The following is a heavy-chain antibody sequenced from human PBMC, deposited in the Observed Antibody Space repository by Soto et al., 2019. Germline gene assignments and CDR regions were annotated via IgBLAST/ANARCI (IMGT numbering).Heavy chain of an antibody. V-gene: IGHV5-51*01. Sequence: GESLKISCKGSGYSFTSYWIGWVRQIPGKGLEWMGIIYPGDSDTRYSPSFQGQVTISADKSISTAYLQWSSLKASDTAMYYCARDPMGYSSGWYGMDVWGQGTTVTVSS. J-gene: IGHJ6*02. CDR2: IYPGDSDT. D-gene: IGHD6-19*01. CDR3: ARDPMGYSSGWYGMDV. CDR1: GYSFTSYW.